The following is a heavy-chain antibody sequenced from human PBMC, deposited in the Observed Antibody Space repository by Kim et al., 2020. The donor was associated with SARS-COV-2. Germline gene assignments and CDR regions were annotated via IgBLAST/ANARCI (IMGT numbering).Heavy chain of an antibody. J-gene: IGHJ4*02. V-gene: IGHV4-59*11. D-gene: IGHD4-17*01. Sequence: SETLSLTCNVSGTSIDSHYWSWIRQPPGKGLEWIGYIFYSGSTTYNPTLKSRVTFSVDTPKNQFSLNLASVTAADTAVYYCSRVKTVTKLDFWGQGILVT. CDR2: IFYSGST. CDR1: GTSIDSHY. CDR3: SRVKTVTKLDF.